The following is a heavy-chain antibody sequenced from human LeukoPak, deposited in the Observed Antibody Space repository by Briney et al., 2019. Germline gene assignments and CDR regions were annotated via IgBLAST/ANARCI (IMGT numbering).Heavy chain of an antibody. D-gene: IGHD3-16*01. CDR1: GGTFSTYA. Sequence: SVKVSCKASGGTFSTYAISWVRQAPGQGLEWMGGIIPIFGTANYAQKFQGRVTITADESTSTAYMELSSLRSEDTAVYYCARGTRVGNLDYYGMDVWGKGTTVTVSS. V-gene: IGHV1-69*01. CDR3: ARGTRVGNLDYYGMDV. CDR2: IIPIFGTA. J-gene: IGHJ6*04.